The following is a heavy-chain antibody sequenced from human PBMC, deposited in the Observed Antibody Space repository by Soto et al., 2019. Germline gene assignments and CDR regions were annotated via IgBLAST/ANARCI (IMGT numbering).Heavy chain of an antibody. CDR1: GFTFSDYY. V-gene: IGHV3-11*01. D-gene: IGHD2-2*01. CDR2: ISSSGSTI. J-gene: IGHJ5*02. Sequence: QVQLVESGGGLVKPGGSLRLSCAASGFTFSDYYMSWIRQAPGKGLEWVSYISSSGSTIYYADSVKGRFTISRDNAKNTLYLQLNGLRAEDTAVYYCARDRKYQLPNWFDPWGQGTLVTVSS. CDR3: ARDRKYQLPNWFDP.